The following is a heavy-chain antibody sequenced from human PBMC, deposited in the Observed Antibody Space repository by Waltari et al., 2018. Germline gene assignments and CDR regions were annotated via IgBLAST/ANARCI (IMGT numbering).Heavy chain of an antibody. V-gene: IGHV3-7*03. CDR2: INQGGSDK. D-gene: IGHD1-1*01. CDR3: ARTGDDY. CDR1: GFTFTSYW. Sequence: EVQLVESGGGLVRPGGSLSLSCQASGFTFTSYWMSWVRQAPGKGLECVANINQGGSDKNYVDSVKGRFTISRDNAKNSLYLQMNSLRAEDTAVYYCARTGDDYWGQGTLVTVSS. J-gene: IGHJ4*02.